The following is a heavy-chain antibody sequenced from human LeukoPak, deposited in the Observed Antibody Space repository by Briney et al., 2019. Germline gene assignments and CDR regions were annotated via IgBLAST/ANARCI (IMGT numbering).Heavy chain of an antibody. V-gene: IGHV1-69*05. CDR1: GGTFSSYA. Sequence: SVKVSCKSSGGTFSSYAVSWVRQAPGQGLEWMGEIIPIFGSANYAQKFQGRVAITTDESTSTAYMELSSLRSEDTAVYYCARHGGITIFGVAQPGGAFDIWGQGTMVTVSS. CDR3: ARHGGITIFGVAQPGGAFDI. CDR2: IIPIFGSA. D-gene: IGHD3-3*01. J-gene: IGHJ3*02.